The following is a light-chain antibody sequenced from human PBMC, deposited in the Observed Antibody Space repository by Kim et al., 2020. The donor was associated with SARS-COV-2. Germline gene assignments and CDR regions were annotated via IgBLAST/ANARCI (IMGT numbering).Light chain of an antibody. CDR2: SNN. CDR1: SANIGSNT. J-gene: IGLJ2*01. Sequence: QSVLTQPPSASGTPGQRVTISCSGSSANIGSNTVNWYQQLPGTAPKLLIYSNNQRPSGVPDRFSGSKSGTSASLAISGLQSEDEADYYCAAWDESLNGVLFGGGNQLADL. CDR3: AAWDESLNGVL. V-gene: IGLV1-44*01.